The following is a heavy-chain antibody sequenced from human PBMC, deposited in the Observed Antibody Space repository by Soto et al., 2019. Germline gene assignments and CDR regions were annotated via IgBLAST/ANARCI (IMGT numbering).Heavy chain of an antibody. V-gene: IGHV4-34*01. Sequence: SATLSLTCAVYGVSFSGYYWSWIRQPPGKGLEWIGEINHSGSTNYNPSLKSRVTISVDTSKNQFSLKLSSVTAADTAVYYCARGGGYSYGYVYYYGMDVWGQGTTVT. J-gene: IGHJ6*02. CDR2: INHSGST. CDR1: GVSFSGYY. CDR3: ARGGGYSYGYVYYYGMDV. D-gene: IGHD5-18*01.